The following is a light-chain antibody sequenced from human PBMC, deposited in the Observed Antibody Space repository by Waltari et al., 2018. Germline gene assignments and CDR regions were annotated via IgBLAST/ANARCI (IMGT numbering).Light chain of an antibody. CDR3: QQYNSYSGT. V-gene: IGKV1-5*03. CDR2: LAS. J-gene: IGKJ1*01. Sequence: DIQMTQSPSTLSASVGDRVTITCRASQSISSWLAWYQQKPGKVPKLLIYLASSLESGVPSRFSGSGSGTEFTLTISSLQPDDFATYYCQQYNSYSGTFGQGTKVEIK. CDR1: QSISSW.